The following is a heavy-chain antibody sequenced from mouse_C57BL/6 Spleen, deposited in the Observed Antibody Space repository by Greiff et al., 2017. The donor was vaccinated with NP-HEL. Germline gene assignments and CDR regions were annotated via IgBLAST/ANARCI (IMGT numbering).Heavy chain of an antibody. V-gene: IGHV1-52*01. Sequence: VQLQQSGAELVRPGSSVKLSCKASGYTFTSYWMHWVKQRPIQGLEWIGNIDPSDSETHYNQKFKDKATLTVDKSSSTAYMQLSSLTSEDSAVYDCAREAMITTVLDYWGQGTSVTVSS. CDR1: GYTFTSYW. J-gene: IGHJ4*01. D-gene: IGHD2-4*01. CDR2: IDPSDSET. CDR3: AREAMITTVLDY.